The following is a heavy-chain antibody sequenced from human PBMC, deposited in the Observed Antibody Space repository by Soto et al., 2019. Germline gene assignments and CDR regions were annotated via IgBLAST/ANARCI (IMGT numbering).Heavy chain of an antibody. V-gene: IGHV3-21*06. Sequence: LRLSCAVSGFTFPRYSMNWVRQAPGKGLEWVSSISSTTNYIYYGDSMKGRFTISRGNAKNSLYLEMNSLRAEDTAVYYCARESEDPTSNFDYWGQGTLVTVSS. CDR1: GFTFPRYS. CDR3: ARESEDPTSNFDY. J-gene: IGHJ4*02. CDR2: ISSTTNYI.